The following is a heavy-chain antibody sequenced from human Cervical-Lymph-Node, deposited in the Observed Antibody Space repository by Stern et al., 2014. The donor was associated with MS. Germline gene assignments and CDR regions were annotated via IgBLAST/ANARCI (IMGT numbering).Heavy chain of an antibody. J-gene: IGHJ5*01. CDR3: ARKGAIVPAAIENWFDS. CDR2: IYHSGST. CDR1: GGSISSGGYF. Sequence: QLQLQESGPGLVKPSQTLSLTCTVSGGSISSGGYFWSWIRQHPGKGLEWIGFIYHSGSTYYNPSLKSRVTISVVTSKNHFSLTLSSVTAADTAVYYCARKGAIVPAAIENWFDSWGQGTLVPSPQ. V-gene: IGHV4-31*03. D-gene: IGHD2-2*01.